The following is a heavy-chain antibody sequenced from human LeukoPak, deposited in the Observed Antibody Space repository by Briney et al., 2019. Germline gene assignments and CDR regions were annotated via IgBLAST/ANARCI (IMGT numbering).Heavy chain of an antibody. CDR2: IYYSGST. CDR3: ARTNEGYCRGSTCYYYYYYMNV. D-gene: IGHD2-15*01. V-gene: IGHV4-61*01. CDR1: GGSISSGSYY. J-gene: IGHJ6*03. Sequence: PSESLSLTCTVSGGSISSGSYYWSWIRQPPGKGLEWIGYIYYSGSTNYNPSLKSRVTISVDTSKNQFSLKPSSVTAADTAVYYCARTNEGYCRGSTCYYYYYYMNVWGKGTTVTVSS.